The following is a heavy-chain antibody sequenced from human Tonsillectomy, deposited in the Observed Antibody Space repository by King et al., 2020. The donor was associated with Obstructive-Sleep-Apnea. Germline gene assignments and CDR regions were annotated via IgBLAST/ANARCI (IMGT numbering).Heavy chain of an antibody. CDR1: GFTFNNAW. CDR2: IKSKADGGTT. Sequence: VQLVESGGGLVKPGGSLRLSCAASGFTFNNAWMSWVRQAPGKGLEWVGRIKSKADGGTTDYAAPVKGRFIISRDDSKNTLYLQMNSLKTEDTAVYYCTTPWGLKDYGNYGIADYWGQGTLVTVSS. CDR3: TTPWGLKDYGNYGIADY. J-gene: IGHJ4*02. V-gene: IGHV3-15*01. D-gene: IGHD4-11*01.